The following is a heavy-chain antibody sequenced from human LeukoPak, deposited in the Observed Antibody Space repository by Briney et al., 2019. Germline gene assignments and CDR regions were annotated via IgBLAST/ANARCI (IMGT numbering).Heavy chain of an antibody. CDR2: IYYSGDT. V-gene: IGHV4-61*01. CDR1: GGSVSTGRYY. D-gene: IGHD1-1*01. J-gene: IGHJ4*02. CDR3: ARGGPYNVLDY. Sequence: SETLSLTCTVSGGSVSTGRYYWSWIRQPPGKGLEWIGYIYYSGDTNYNPSLKSRVTISVDTSTNQFFLKLTSVTAADTAVYYCARGGPYNVLDYWGQGTRVTVSS.